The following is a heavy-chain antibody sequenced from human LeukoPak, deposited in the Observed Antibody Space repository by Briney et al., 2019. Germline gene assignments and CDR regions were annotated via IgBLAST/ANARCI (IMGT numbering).Heavy chain of an antibody. CDR3: ARVYGDYYYGMDV. CDR2: ISSSSSTI. CDR1: GFTFSSYS. D-gene: IGHD4-17*01. Sequence: GGSLRLSCAASGFTFSSYSMNWVRQAPGKGLEWVSYISSSSSTIYYADSVKGRFTISRDSAKNSLYLQMNSLRAEDTAVYYCARVYGDYYYGMDVWGQGTTVTVSS. J-gene: IGHJ6*02. V-gene: IGHV3-48*01.